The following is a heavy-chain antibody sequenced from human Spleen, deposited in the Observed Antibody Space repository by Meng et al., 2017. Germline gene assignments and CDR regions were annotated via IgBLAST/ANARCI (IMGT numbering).Heavy chain of an antibody. J-gene: IGHJ4*02. CDR3: ARTKEYYDSSFDL. D-gene: IGHD3-22*01. CDR1: GYNFPDYY. CDR2: INTNTGNP. V-gene: IGHV7-4-1*02. Sequence: QGQLVQSGAEVKKPGASVKVSCKPSGYNFPDYYRHWVRRAPGQGLEWLGLINTNTGNPTYAPGFTGRFVFSLDTSISTAYLQISGLRAEDTAMYYCARTKEYYDSSFDLWGQGTLVTVSS.